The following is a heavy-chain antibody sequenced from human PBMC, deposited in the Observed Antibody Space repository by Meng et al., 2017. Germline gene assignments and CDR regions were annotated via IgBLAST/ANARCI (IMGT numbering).Heavy chain of an antibody. J-gene: IGHJ4*02. CDR2: INWNGGST. CDR3: ARDREVAVAGRGPATPLAVEYFDY. Sequence: GESLKISCAASGFTFDDYGMSWVRQAPGKGLEWVSGINWNGGSTGYADSVKGRFTISRDNAKNSLYLQMNSLRAEDTALYYCARDREVAVAGRGPATPLAVEYFDYWGQGTLVTVSS. D-gene: IGHD6-19*01. V-gene: IGHV3-20*04. CDR1: GFTFDDYG.